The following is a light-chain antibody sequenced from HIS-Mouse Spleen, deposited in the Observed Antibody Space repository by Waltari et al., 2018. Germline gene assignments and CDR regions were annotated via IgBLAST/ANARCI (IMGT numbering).Light chain of an antibody. V-gene: IGLV2-14*03. J-gene: IGLJ3*02. Sequence: QSALTQPASVSGSPGQSITISCTGTSSDVGGYNYVSWYQQQQAKAPKLMIYDVSNRPSGVSNRFSGSKSGNTASLTISGLQAEDEADYYCSSYTSSSTLVFGGGTKLTVL. CDR3: SSYTSSSTLV. CDR1: SSDVGGYNY. CDR2: DVS.